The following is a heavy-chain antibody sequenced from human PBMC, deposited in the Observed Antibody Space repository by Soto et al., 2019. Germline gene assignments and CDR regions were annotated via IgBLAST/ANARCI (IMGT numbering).Heavy chain of an antibody. J-gene: IGHJ6*02. D-gene: IGHD2-15*01. Sequence: SETLSLTCAVSGGSISSGGYSWSWIRQPPGKGLEWIGYIYHSGSTYYNPSLKSRVTTSVDRSKNQFSLKLSSVTAADTAVYYCARDLGYCSGGSCHGMDVWGQGTTVTVSS. CDR1: GGSISSGGYS. CDR2: IYHSGST. CDR3: ARDLGYCSGGSCHGMDV. V-gene: IGHV4-30-2*01.